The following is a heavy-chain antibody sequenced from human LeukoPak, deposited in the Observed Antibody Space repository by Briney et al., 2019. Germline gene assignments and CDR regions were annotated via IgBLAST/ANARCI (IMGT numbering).Heavy chain of an antibody. V-gene: IGHV1-46*01. CDR1: GYSFTSFY. CDR3: ARGGGGLVI. CDR2: IHPSDGST. J-gene: IGHJ4*02. Sequence: ASVTVSCMASGYSFTSFYMHWVRQAPGQGLEWMGMIHPSDGSTTYAQKFQGRVTMTRDTSTSTVYMELSSLRSEDTAVYYCARGGGGLVIWGQGTLVTVSS. D-gene: IGHD4-23*01.